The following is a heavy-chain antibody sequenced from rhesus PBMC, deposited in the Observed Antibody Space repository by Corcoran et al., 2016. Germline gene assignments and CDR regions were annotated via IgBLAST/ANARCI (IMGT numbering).Heavy chain of an antibody. V-gene: IGHV1-180*01. CDR1: RNSFTNYY. CDR3: TRAHGDSYHRFDV. D-gene: IGHD3-9*01. CDR2: ISPYNSNK. Sequence: QVQLVQSGPDIKQPGASVTLSCKTSRNSFTNYYIHRVRKAPGQGLEWIGLISPYNSNKAFARNFQGRVTISTDTSTTTAYLELSGLRSEDTAIYYCTRAHGDSYHRFDVWGAGVVVTVSS. J-gene: IGHJ5-1*01.